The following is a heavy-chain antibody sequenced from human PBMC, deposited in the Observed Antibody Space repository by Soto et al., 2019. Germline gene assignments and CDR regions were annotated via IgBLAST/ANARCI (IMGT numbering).Heavy chain of an antibody. V-gene: IGHV3-23*01. CDR1: GFTFSSYA. Sequence: GGSLRLSCAASGFTFSSYAMSWVRQAPGKGLEWFSAISGSGVSTYYADSVKGRFTISRDNSKNTLYLQMNSLRAEDTAVYYCAKNWDIFRPAKEPGYWGQGTLVTVSS. CDR2: ISGSGVST. CDR3: AKNWDIFRPAKEPGY. J-gene: IGHJ4*02. D-gene: IGHD2-15*01.